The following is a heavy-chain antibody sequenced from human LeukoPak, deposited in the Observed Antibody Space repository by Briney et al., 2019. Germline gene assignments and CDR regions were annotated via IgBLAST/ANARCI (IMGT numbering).Heavy chain of an antibody. Sequence: GGSLRLSCAASGFTFTNYWMHWVRQAPGKGLVWVSRIDIDGTGTSYADSVKGRFTISRDNAKNTVSLQMNTLRVEDTAVYYCTRDLMDYDVSTGLHHYYMDVWGQGTTVTVSS. CDR3: TRDLMDYDVSTGLHHYYMDV. J-gene: IGHJ6*02. D-gene: IGHD3-9*01. CDR1: GFTFTNYW. V-gene: IGHV3-74*01. CDR2: IDIDGTGT.